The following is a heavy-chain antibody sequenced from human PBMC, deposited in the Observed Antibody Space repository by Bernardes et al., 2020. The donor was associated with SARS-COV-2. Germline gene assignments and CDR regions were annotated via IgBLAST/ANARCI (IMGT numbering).Heavy chain of an antibody. D-gene: IGHD2-21*02. CDR2: ISAYNGNT. Sequence: ASVKVSCKASGYTFTSYGIGWVRQAPGQGLEWMGRISAYNGNTNYAQKLQGRVTMTTDTSTSTAYMELRSLRSDDTAVYYCARDASYGGNSDYWGQGTLVTVSS. CDR1: GYTFTSYG. CDR3: ARDASYGGNSDY. V-gene: IGHV1-18*04. J-gene: IGHJ4*02.